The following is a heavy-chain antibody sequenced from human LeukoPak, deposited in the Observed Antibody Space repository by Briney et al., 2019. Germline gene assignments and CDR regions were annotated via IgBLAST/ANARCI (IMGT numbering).Heavy chain of an antibody. J-gene: IGHJ4*02. CDR3: ARGRIAVAGTKNYFDY. CDR2: IYYSGST. D-gene: IGHD6-19*01. Sequence: SETLSLTCAVSGGSISSSNWWSWVRQPPGKGLEWIGDIYYSGSTNYNPSLKSRVTISVDTSKNQFSLKLSSVTAADTAVYYCARGRIAVAGTKNYFDYWGQGTLVTVSS. CDR1: GGSISSSNW. V-gene: IGHV4-4*02.